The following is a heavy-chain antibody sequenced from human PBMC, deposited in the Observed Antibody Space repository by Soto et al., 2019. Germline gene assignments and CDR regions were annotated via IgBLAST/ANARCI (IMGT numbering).Heavy chain of an antibody. V-gene: IGHV4-59*01. CDR2: IYYSGST. CDR3: ARVWGYGDYDLGWFDP. D-gene: IGHD4-17*01. CDR1: GGSISSYY. J-gene: IGHJ5*02. Sequence: PSETLSLTCTVSGGSISSYYWSWIRQPPGKGLEWIGYIYYSGSTNYNPSLKSRVTISVDTSKNQFSLKLSSVTAADTAVYYCARVWGYGDYDLGWFDPWGQGTPVTVS.